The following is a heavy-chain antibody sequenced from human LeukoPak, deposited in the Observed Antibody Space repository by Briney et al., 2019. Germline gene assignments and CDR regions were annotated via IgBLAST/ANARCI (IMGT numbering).Heavy chain of an antibody. D-gene: IGHD4-17*01. CDR2: IYSGGST. Sequence: GGSLRLSCAASGFTVSSNYMSWVRQAPGKGLEWVSVIYSGGSTYYADSVKGRFTISRDNAKNSLYLQMNSLRAEDTAVYYCASVTRSGKDDDYWGQGTLVTVSS. J-gene: IGHJ4*02. CDR1: GFTVSSNY. V-gene: IGHV3-53*01. CDR3: ASVTRSGKDDDY.